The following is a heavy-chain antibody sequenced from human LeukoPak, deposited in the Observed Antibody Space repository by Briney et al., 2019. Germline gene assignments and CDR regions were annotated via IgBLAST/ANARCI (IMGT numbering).Heavy chain of an antibody. CDR1: GGSISSGGYY. J-gene: IGHJ4*02. CDR2: IYYSGST. D-gene: IGHD3-22*01. CDR3: ARGTVGSSGYTPPPTFDY. Sequence: SETLSLTCTVSGGSISSGGYYWSWIRQHPGKGLEWIGYIYYSGSTYYNPSLKSRVTISVDTSKNQFSLKLSSVTAADTAVYYCARGTVGSSGYTPPPTFDYWGQGTLVTVSS. V-gene: IGHV4-31*03.